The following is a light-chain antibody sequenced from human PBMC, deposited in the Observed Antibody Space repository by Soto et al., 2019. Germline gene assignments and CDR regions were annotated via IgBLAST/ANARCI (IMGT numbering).Light chain of an antibody. CDR1: QGISSY. CDR3: QQVKSHPRT. Sequence: DIQLTQSPSFLSASVGDRVTITCRASQGISSYLAWYQQKSGKAPKLLIYAASTLQSGVPSRFSGRGSGTEFPLTISSLQPEDLATYYCQQVKSHPRTFAGGTKVEIK. V-gene: IGKV1-9*01. J-gene: IGKJ4*01. CDR2: AAS.